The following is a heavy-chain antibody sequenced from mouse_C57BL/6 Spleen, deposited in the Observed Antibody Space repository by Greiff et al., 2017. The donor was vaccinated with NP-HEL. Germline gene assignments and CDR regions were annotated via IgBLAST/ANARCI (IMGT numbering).Heavy chain of an antibody. CDR2: ISSGSSTI. CDR3: ATYSNYYFDY. D-gene: IGHD2-5*01. V-gene: IGHV5-17*01. Sequence: EVQLVESGGGLVKPGGSLKLSCAASGFTFSDYGMHWVRQAPEKGLEWVAYISSGSSTIYYADTVKGRFTISRDNAKNTLFLQMTSLRSEDTAMYYCATYSNYYFDYWGQGTTLTVSS. CDR1: GFTFSDYG. J-gene: IGHJ2*01.